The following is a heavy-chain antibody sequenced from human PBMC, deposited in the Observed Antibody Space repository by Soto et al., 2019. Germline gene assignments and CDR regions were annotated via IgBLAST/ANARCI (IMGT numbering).Heavy chain of an antibody. CDR3: ARERPTRVATITQNYYYYYYMDV. V-gene: IGHV4-34*01. J-gene: IGHJ6*03. CDR1: GGSFSGYY. Sequence: SETLSLTCAVYGGSFSGYYWSWIRQPPGKGLEWIGEINHSGSTNYNPSLKSRVTISVDTSKNQFSLKLSSVTAADTAVYYCARERPTRVATITQNYYYYYYMDVWGKGTTVTV. D-gene: IGHD5-12*01. CDR2: INHSGST.